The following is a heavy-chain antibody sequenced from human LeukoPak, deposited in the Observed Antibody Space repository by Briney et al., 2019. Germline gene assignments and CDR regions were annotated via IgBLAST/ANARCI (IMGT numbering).Heavy chain of an antibody. CDR1: GYTFTSYG. CDR2: ISAYNGNT. D-gene: IGHD3-9*01. Sequence: ASVTVSCKASGYTFTSYGISWVRQAPGQGLEWMGWISAYNGNTNYAQKLQGRVTMTTDTSTSTAYMELRSLRSDDTAVYYCARDPSYYDILTGLRSLFGFDPWGQGTLVTVSS. J-gene: IGHJ5*02. CDR3: ARDPSYYDILTGLRSLFGFDP. V-gene: IGHV1-18*01.